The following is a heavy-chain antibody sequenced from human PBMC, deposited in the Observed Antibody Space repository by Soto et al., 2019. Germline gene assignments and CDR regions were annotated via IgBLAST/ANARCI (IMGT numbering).Heavy chain of an antibody. J-gene: IGHJ6*04. CDR2: INAKGDTT. Sequence: EMQVVESGGGLVQPGGSLRLSCAASGSTFSGHAIHWVRQAPGKGLEIASTINAKGDTTYYANSVKGRFSISRDNSKNTLYLQMGRLRGEDTAVYYCARDTAYGMDVWGKGTKVIVSS. V-gene: IGHV3-64*01. D-gene: IGHD2-21*02. CDR1: GSTFSGHA. CDR3: ARDTAYGMDV.